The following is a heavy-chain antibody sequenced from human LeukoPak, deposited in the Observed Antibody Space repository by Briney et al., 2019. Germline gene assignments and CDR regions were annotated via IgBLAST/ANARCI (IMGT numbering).Heavy chain of an antibody. Sequence: RGSLRLSCAASGFTFSSYGMHWVRQAPGKGLEWVAFIRYDGSNKYNADSVKGRFTISRDTSKNTLYLQMNSLRAEDTAVYYCAKDKFQRNSGSHNYWGQGTLVTVSS. CDR2: IRYDGSNK. CDR1: GFTFSSYG. CDR3: AKDKFQRNSGSHNY. D-gene: IGHD3-10*01. V-gene: IGHV3-30*02. J-gene: IGHJ4*02.